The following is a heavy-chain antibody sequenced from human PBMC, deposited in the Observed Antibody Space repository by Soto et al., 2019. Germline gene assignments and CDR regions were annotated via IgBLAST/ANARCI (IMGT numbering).Heavy chain of an antibody. D-gene: IGHD2-2*01. Sequence: GGSLRLSCAASGFTFSSYAMSWVRQAPGKGLEWVSAISGSGGSTYYADSVKGRFTISRDNSKDTLYLQSDNLRGDDTGLYYCIRGPRASSSGTGAYWGQGTQVTVSA. CDR3: IRGPRASSSGTGAY. V-gene: IGHV3-23*01. J-gene: IGHJ4*02. CDR1: GFTFSSYA. CDR2: ISGSGGST.